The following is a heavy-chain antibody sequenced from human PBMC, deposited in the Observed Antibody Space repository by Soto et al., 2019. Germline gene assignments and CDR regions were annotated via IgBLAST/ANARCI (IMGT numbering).Heavy chain of an antibody. CDR3: ACYGREDYYDSSGYPWVPYDY. CDR1: GGSLSSYY. Sequence: TSETLSLTCTVSGGSLSSYYWSWVRQPPGKGLERIGYIYYSGSTNYNPSLKSRVTISVDTSKNQFSLKLSSVTAADTAVYYCACYGREDYYDSSGYPWVPYDYWGQGTLVTVSS. V-gene: IGHV4-59*01. D-gene: IGHD3-22*01. J-gene: IGHJ4*02. CDR2: IYYSGST.